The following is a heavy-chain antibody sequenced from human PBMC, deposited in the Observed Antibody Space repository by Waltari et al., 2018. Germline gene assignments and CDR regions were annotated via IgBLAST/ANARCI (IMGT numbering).Heavy chain of an antibody. CDR3: ARDPRLQYSSSAGDAFDI. J-gene: IGHJ3*02. CDR2: NYHSGST. V-gene: IGHV4-38-2*02. Sequence: QVQLQESGPGLVKPSETLSLTCTVSGYSISSGYYWGWIRQPPGKGLEWIGSNYHSGSTYYNPSLKSRVTISVDTSKNQFSLKLSSVTAADTAVYYCARDPRLQYSSSAGDAFDIWGQGTMVTVSS. D-gene: IGHD6-6*01. CDR1: GYSISSGYY.